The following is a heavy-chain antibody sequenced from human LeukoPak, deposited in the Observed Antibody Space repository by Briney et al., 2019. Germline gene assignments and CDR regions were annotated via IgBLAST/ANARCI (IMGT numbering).Heavy chain of an antibody. Sequence: SVKVSCKASGGTFSSYAISWVRQAPGQGLEWMGGIIPIFGTANYAQKFQGRVTITADESTSTAYMELSSLRSEDTAVYYCAKDGQLIYWYSNSWYDSWGRGTLVTVSS. CDR1: GGTFSSYA. CDR2: IIPIFGTA. V-gene: IGHV1-69*13. J-gene: IGHJ5*01. D-gene: IGHD6-6*01. CDR3: AKDGQLIYWYSNSWYDS.